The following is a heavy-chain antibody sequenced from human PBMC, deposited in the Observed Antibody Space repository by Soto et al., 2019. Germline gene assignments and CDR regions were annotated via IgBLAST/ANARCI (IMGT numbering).Heavy chain of an antibody. CDR3: ARSIVVVTALDY. D-gene: IGHD2-21*02. Sequence: ASVKVSCKASGYTFTSHDINWMRQAPGQRLEWMGWINAGNGNTKYSQKFQGRVTITRDTSASTTYMEMSSMRSEDTAVYYCARSIVVVTALDYWGQGTLVTVSS. J-gene: IGHJ4*02. V-gene: IGHV1-3*01. CDR1: GYTFTSHD. CDR2: INAGNGNT.